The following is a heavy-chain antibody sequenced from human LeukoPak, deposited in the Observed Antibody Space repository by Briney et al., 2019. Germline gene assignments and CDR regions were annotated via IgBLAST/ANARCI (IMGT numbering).Heavy chain of an antibody. CDR3: ARDYCGGDCYYFEYFDY. V-gene: IGHV1-69*04. J-gene: IGHJ4*02. CDR1: GYTFTSYG. Sequence: SVKVSCKASGYTFTSYGISWVRQAPGQGLEWMGRIIPILGIANYAQKFQGRVTITADKSTSTAYMELSSLRSEDTAVYYCARDYCGGDCYYFEYFDYWGQGTLVTVSS. D-gene: IGHD2-21*01. CDR2: IIPILGIA.